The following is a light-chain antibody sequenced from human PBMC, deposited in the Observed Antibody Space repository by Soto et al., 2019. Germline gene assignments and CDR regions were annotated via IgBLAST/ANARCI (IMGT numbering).Light chain of an antibody. Sequence: QSVLTQPPSASGTPGQRVTISCSGSSSNIGGNTVNWYQQLPGTAPKLLIYSNNQRPSGVPDRFSGSKSGTSASLAISGLQSEDEADYYCATWDDSPDGPVFGGGTKLTVL. CDR3: ATWDDSPDGPV. CDR2: SNN. J-gene: IGLJ2*01. V-gene: IGLV1-44*01. CDR1: SSNIGGNT.